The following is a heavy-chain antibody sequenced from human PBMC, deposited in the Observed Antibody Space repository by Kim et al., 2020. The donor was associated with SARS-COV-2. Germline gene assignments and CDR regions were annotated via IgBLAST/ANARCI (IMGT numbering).Heavy chain of an antibody. CDR2: IRSSGTTT. CDR1: GFTFSLHG. Sequence: GGSLRLSCAASGFTFSLHGMNWVRQAPGKGLEWVSYIRSSGTTTNYADSVKGRFTISRDNAQNSLFLQMNSLRDEDTAVYYCARGRKDYSYFYLDVWGKGTTVTVSS. CDR3: ARGRKDYSYFYLDV. J-gene: IGHJ6*03. V-gene: IGHV3-48*02.